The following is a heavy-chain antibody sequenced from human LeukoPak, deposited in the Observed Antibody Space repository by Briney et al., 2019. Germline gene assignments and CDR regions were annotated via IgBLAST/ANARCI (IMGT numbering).Heavy chain of an antibody. D-gene: IGHD2-8*01. Sequence: ASVKVSCKASGYTFTSYGISWVRQAPGQGLDWMGWISAYNGNTNYAQKLQGRVTMTTDTSTSTAYIELRSLRSDDTAVYYCARDGASWSYYYYMDVWGKGTTVTVSS. V-gene: IGHV1-18*01. J-gene: IGHJ6*03. CDR3: ARDGASWSYYYYMDV. CDR2: ISAYNGNT. CDR1: GYTFTSYG.